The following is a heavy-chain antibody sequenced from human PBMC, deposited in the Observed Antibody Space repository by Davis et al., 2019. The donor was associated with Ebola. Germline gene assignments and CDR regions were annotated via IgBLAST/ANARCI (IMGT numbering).Heavy chain of an antibody. J-gene: IGHJ4*02. CDR2: INPSGGGT. V-gene: IGHV1-2*02. CDR3: AREGGTTRLDY. Sequence: SVKVSCKASGYTFNNYYIHWVRQAPGHGLERMGWINPSGGGTHYAQKFQGRVTMTRETSISTAYMELSRLRSDDTAVYYCAREGGTTRLDYWGQGTLVTVSS. CDR1: GYTFNNYY. D-gene: IGHD1-7*01.